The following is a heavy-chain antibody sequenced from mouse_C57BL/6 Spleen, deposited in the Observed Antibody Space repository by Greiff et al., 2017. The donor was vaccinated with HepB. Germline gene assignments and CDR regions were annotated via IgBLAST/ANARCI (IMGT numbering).Heavy chain of an antibody. Sequence: VQLQQPGAELVKPGASVKLSCKASGYTFTSYWMHWVKQRPGQGLEWIGMIHPNSGSTNYNEKFKSKATLTVDKSSSTAYMQLSSLTSEDSAVYYCARNYYSNYVYFDYWGQGTTLTVSS. CDR2: IHPNSGST. CDR1: GYTFTSYW. D-gene: IGHD2-5*01. V-gene: IGHV1-64*01. CDR3: ARNYYSNYVYFDY. J-gene: IGHJ2*01.